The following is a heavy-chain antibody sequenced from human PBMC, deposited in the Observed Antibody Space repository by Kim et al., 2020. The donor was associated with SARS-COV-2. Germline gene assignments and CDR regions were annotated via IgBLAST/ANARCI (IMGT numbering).Heavy chain of an antibody. V-gene: IGHV3-7*03. J-gene: IGHJ3*01. CDR1: GFTFTRHW. Sequence: GGSLRLSCVASGFTFTRHWMSWVRQAPGRGLQWVANIKQDGIEKRYADSVMGRFTISRDNAENSLSLHISSLTVDDTAVYYCVRDRQSSSWDAFDLWGRGTMVTVSS. D-gene: IGHD2-15*01. CDR3: VRDRQSSSWDAFDL. CDR2: IKQDGIEK.